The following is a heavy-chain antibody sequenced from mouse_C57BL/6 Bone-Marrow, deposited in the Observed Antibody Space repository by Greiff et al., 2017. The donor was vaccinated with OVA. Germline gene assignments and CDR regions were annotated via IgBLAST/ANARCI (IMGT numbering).Heavy chain of an antibody. CDR1: GYTFTSYW. V-gene: IGHV1-69*01. CDR2: IDPSDSYT. Sequence: VQLQQPGAELVMPGASVKLSCKASGYTFTSYWMHWVKQRPGQGLEWIGEIDPSDSYTNYNQKFKGKSTLTVDKSSSTAYMQLSSLTSEDSAVEYCAICTSVVATNYFDYWGQGTTLTVSS. J-gene: IGHJ2*01. D-gene: IGHD1-1*01. CDR3: AICTSVVATNYFDY.